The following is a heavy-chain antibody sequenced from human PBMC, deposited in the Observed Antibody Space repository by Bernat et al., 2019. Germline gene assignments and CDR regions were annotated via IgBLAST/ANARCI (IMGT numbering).Heavy chain of an antibody. J-gene: IGHJ4*02. CDR3: AKDPNSSGWHPSYYFDY. D-gene: IGHD6-19*01. CDR1: GFTFSSYA. Sequence: EVQLLESGGGLVQPGGSLRLSCAASGFTFSSYAMSWVRQAPGKGLEWVSAISGSGGSTYYADSVKGRFTISRDNSKNTLYLQMNSLRAEDTAVYYCAKDPNSSGWHPSYYFDYWGQGTLVTVSS. V-gene: IGHV3-23*01. CDR2: ISGSGGST.